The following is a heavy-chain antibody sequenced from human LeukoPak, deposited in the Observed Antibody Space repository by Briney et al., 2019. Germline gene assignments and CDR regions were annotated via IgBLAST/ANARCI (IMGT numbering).Heavy chain of an antibody. CDR3: VELGITMIGGV. CDR1: GFTLSNHW. Sequence: PRGSLRLSCAASGFTLSNHWMSWVRQAPGKGLEWVANINQRGSEIYYVDSVRGRFTISRDNAKNSLYLQMNSLRAEDTAVYYCVELGITMIGGVWGKGTTVTISS. J-gene: IGHJ6*01. D-gene: IGHD3-10*02. V-gene: IGHV3-7*01. CDR2: INQRGSEI.